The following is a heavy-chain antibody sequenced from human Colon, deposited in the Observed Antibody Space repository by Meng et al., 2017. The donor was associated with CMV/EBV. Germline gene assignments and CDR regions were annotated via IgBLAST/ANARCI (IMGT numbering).Heavy chain of an antibody. CDR3: AREGMSTPSAADS. V-gene: IGHV1-2*02. Sequence: ASVKVSCKASGYTFTNYYIHWVRQAPGQGLEWMWWIDPNSGDTNFAQNFQGRVSMTRDTSITTAHMELTSLTSDDTALYYCAREGMSTPSAADSWGQGTLVTVSS. D-gene: IGHD6-25*01. CDR1: GYTFTNYY. J-gene: IGHJ4*02. CDR2: IDPNSGDT.